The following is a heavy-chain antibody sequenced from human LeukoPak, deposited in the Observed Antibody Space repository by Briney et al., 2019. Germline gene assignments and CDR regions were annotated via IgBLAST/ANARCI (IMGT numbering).Heavy chain of an antibody. V-gene: IGHV4-4*02. CDR3: ARADSSGYYDYYYYMDV. CDR2: IYHSGST. D-gene: IGHD3-22*01. Sequence: SGTLSLTCAVSGGSISSSNWWSWVRQPPGKGLEWIGEIYHSGSTNYNPSLKSRVTISVDKSKNQFSLKLSSVTAADTAVYYCARADSSGYYDYYYYMDVWGKGTTVTVSS. CDR1: GGSISSSNW. J-gene: IGHJ6*03.